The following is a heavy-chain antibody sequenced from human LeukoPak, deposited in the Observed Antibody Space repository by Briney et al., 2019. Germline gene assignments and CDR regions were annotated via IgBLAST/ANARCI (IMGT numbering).Heavy chain of an antibody. CDR2: IVVGSGNT. CDR3: AADGAKYCSGGSCSEFWDY. V-gene: IGHV1-58*01. CDR1: GFTFTSSV. J-gene: IGHJ4*02. D-gene: IGHD2-15*01. Sequence: SLKVSCKASGFTFTSSVVQWVRQTRGQRLEWIGWIVVGSGNTNYAQKFQERVTITRDMSTSTTYMELSSLRSEDTAVYYCAADGAKYCSGGSCSEFWDYWGQGTLVTVSS.